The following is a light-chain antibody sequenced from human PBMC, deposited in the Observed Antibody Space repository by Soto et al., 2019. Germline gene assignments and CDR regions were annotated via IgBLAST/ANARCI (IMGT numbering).Light chain of an antibody. J-gene: IGKJ4*01. CDR1: QSVGIN. V-gene: IGKV3-15*01. CDR2: GAS. CDR3: QQYDNWPLT. Sequence: IVLTQSPGTLSVTPGERATLSCRASQSVGINLAWYQQKPGQAPRLLMYGASTRATGIPARFSGNGSGTEFTLTISSLQSADFGSYYCQQYDNWPLTFGGGAKVDIK.